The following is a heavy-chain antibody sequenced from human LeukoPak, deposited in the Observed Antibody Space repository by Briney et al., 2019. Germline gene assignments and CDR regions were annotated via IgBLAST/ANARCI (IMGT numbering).Heavy chain of an antibody. J-gene: IGHJ3*02. CDR2: IRSSGSTI. Sequence: PGGSLRLSCAASGFTFSSYEMNWVRQAPGKGLEWVSYIRSSGSTIYYADSVKGRFTISRDNAKNSLYLQMNSLRAEDTAVYYCARIGSSAFDIWGQGTMVTVSS. CDR1: GFTFSSYE. D-gene: IGHD3-10*01. CDR3: ARIGSSAFDI. V-gene: IGHV3-48*03.